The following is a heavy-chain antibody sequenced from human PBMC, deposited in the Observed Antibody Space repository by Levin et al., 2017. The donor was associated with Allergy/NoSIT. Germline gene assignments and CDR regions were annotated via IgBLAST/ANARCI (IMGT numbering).Heavy chain of an antibody. Sequence: GESLKISCAASGFTFSVYAMHWVRQAPGKGLEWVAVISFDGSNKYYGDSVKGRFTISRDNSKNTLYLQMNSLRPEDTAVYYCARPYTSGYYGPFDYWGQGTLVTVSS. CDR1: GFTFSVYA. D-gene: IGHD6-19*01. CDR3: ARPYTSGYYGPFDY. J-gene: IGHJ4*02. V-gene: IGHV3-30-3*01. CDR2: ISFDGSNK.